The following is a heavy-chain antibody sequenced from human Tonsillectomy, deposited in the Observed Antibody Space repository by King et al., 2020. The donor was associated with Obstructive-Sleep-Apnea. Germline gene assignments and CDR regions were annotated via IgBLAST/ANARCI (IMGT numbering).Heavy chain of an antibody. D-gene: IGHD3-10*01. CDR1: GGAISSYY. J-gene: IGHJ3*02. Sequence: QLQESGPGLVKPSETLSLTCTVSGGAISSYYWSWIRQPPGKGLEWIGYIYYSGSTNYNPSLKIRVTISVDTSKNQFSLKLSSVTAADTAVYYCAGSGLWGVHAFDIWGQGTMVTVSS. V-gene: IGHV4-59*08. CDR3: AGSGLWGVHAFDI. CDR2: IYYSGST.